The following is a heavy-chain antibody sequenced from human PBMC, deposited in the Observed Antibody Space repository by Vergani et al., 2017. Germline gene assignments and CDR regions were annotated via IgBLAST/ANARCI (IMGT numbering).Heavy chain of an antibody. Sequence: QVQLVQSGAEVKKPGASVKVSCKVSGYTLTELSMHWVRQAPGKGLEWMGGFDPEDGETIYEQKFQGRVTMTEDTSTDTAYMELSSLRSEDTAVYYCATRGYCSSTSCYTWNWFDPWGQGTLVTVSS. CDR3: ATRGYCSSTSCYTWNWFDP. CDR2: FDPEDGET. J-gene: IGHJ5*02. V-gene: IGHV1-24*01. D-gene: IGHD2-2*02. CDR1: GYTLTELS.